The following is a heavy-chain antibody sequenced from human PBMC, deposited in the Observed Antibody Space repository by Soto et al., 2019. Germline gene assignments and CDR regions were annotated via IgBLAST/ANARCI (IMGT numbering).Heavy chain of an antibody. V-gene: IGHV6-1*01. CDR3: ARDPCSGGSCYWRYFDY. CDR2: TYYRSKWYN. Sequence: QVQLQQSGPGVVRPSQTLSLTCAISGDTVSSSSASWNWIRQSPSRGLEWLGRTYYRSKWYNDYAESVKSRMTISPDTSKNQFSLHLNSVTPEDTAVYFCARDPCSGGSCYWRYFDYWGQGSLVAVSS. D-gene: IGHD2-15*01. CDR1: GDTVSSSSAS. J-gene: IGHJ4*02.